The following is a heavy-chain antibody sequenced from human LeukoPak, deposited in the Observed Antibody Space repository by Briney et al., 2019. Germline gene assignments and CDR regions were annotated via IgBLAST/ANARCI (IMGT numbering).Heavy chain of an antibody. CDR2: IKSDGNT. J-gene: IGHJ1*01. CDR3: ARAPSEIGGYYPEYFRH. D-gene: IGHD3-22*01. CDR1: GFPFSRYW. Sequence: GGSLRLSCTPSGFPFSRYWVHWLRQAPGKGLVWVSRIKSDGNTKYADSLKGRFNISREKVKNTVSPAMKSLRAEDTGVYFCARAPSEIGGYYPEYFRHWGQGTLVTVSS. V-gene: IGHV3-74*01.